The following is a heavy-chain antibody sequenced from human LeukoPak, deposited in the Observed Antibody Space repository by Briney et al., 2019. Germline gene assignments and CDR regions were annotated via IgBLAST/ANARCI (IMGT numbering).Heavy chain of an antibody. CDR1: GFTSSRYL. Sequence: GGSLRLSCAASGFTSSRYLMSWLRQAPGKGREWLANINEDESEKYYVDSVNRRFTLSRDNARNSLYLQMNSLRAEDTAVYYCARDSWSDYWGQGTLVTVSS. CDR3: ARDSWSDY. V-gene: IGHV3-7*01. CDR2: INEDESEK. J-gene: IGHJ4*02.